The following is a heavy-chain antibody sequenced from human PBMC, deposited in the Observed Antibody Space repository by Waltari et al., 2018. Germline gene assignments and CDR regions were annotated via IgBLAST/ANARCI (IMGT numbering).Heavy chain of an antibody. CDR2: IIPIFGTA. V-gene: IGHV1-69*05. CDR3: ARGGVVVPAARVNLGYFDY. J-gene: IGHJ4*02. CDR1: GGTFSSYA. D-gene: IGHD2-2*01. Sequence: QVQLVQSGAEVKKPGSSVKVSCKASGGTFSSYAISWVRQAPGQGLEWMGGIIPIFGTANYAQKCQGRVTITTDESTSTAYMELSSLRSEDTAVYYCARGGVVVPAARVNLGYFDYWGQGTLVTVSS.